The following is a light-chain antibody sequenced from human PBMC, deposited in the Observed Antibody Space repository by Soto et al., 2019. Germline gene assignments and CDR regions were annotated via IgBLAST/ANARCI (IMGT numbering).Light chain of an antibody. CDR2: LGS. CDR3: MQAQQTPPT. J-gene: IGKJ2*01. V-gene: IGKV2-28*01. CDR1: ESLLHENGYNY. Sequence: IVMSQSPLSLPVTPGEPASISCRSSESLLHENGYNYLDWYLQKPGQSPQLLIYLGSNRASGVPDRFSGSGSGTDYTLKISRVEAEDVGVYYCMQAQQTPPTFGQGNKLEI.